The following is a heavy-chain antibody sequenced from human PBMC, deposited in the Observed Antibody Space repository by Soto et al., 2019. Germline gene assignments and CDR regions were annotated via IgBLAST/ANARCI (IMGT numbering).Heavy chain of an antibody. CDR1: RFTFDDYA. CDR3: AKDRTPMVTANSNFDY. CDR2: ISWNSGSI. V-gene: IGHV3-9*01. D-gene: IGHD5-18*01. J-gene: IGHJ4*02. Sequence: GGSLRLSCAASRFTFDDYAMHWVRQAPEKGLEWVSGISWNSGSIDYADSVKGRFTISRDNAKNSLYLQMNSLRAEDTALYYCAKDRTPMVTANSNFDYWGQGTLVTVSS.